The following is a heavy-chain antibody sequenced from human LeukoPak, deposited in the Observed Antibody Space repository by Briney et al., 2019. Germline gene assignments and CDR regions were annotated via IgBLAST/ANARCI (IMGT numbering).Heavy chain of an antibody. CDR3: ATKQWLAPPPDS. D-gene: IGHD6-19*01. CDR1: GFTFSKYW. Sequence: RAGGSLRLSCAASGFTFSKYWMLWVRQAPGKGLESVSRINTDGTVTTYADSVKGRFTVSRDNADNTMFLQVNSVRDEDTAVYYCATKQWLAPPPDSWGQGTPVTVSS. J-gene: IGHJ4*02. CDR2: INTDGTVT. V-gene: IGHV3-74*01.